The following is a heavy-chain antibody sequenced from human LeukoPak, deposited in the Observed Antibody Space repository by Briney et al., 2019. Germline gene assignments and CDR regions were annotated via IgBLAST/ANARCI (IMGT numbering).Heavy chain of an antibody. J-gene: IGHJ6*04. CDR2: IYHSGST. V-gene: IGHV4-38-2*02. CDR3: ARDWDV. CDR1: GYSISSGYY. Sequence: SETLSLTCTVSGYSISSGYYWGWIRQPPGKGLEWIGSIYHSGSTYYNPSLKSRVTISVDTSKNQFSLKLSSVTAADTAVYYCARDWDVWGKGTTVTVSS.